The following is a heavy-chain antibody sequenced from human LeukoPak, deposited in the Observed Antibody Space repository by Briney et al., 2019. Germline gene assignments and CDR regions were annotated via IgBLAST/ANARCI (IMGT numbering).Heavy chain of an antibody. CDR2: IYYSGST. Sequence: GSLRLSCAASGFTFSSFGMRWVRQAPGKGLEWIGSIYYSGSTYYNPSLKSRVSISADTSKNQFSLKMTSVTAADTAVYFCAKGRYLLRNTFFDSWGQGSLVTVSS. J-gene: IGHJ4*02. V-gene: IGHV4-39*02. CDR3: AKGRYLLRNTFFDS. D-gene: IGHD1-26*01. CDR1: GFTFSSFG.